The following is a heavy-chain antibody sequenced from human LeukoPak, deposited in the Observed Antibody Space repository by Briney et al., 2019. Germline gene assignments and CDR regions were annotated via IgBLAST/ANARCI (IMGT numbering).Heavy chain of an antibody. CDR1: GGSFSGYY. D-gene: IGHD3-10*01. Sequence: SETLSLTCAVYGGSFSGYYWSWIRQPPGKGLEWIGEINHSGSTNYNPSLKSRVTISVDTSKNQFSLELSSVTAADTAVYYCARRTITMVRGVLGYYYYYYMDVWGKGTTVTISS. J-gene: IGHJ6*03. CDR3: ARRTITMVRGVLGYYYYYYMDV. CDR2: INHSGST. V-gene: IGHV4-34*01.